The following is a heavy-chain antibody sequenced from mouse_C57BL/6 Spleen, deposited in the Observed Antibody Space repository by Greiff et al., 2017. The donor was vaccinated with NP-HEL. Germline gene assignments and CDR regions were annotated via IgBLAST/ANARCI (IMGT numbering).Heavy chain of an antibody. CDR3: ARPSDGYSYYYAMDY. V-gene: IGHV1-26*01. Sequence: EVQLQQSGPELVKPGASVKISCKASGYTFTDYYMNWVKQSHGKSLEWIGDINPNNGGTSYNQKFKGKATLTVDKSSSTAYMELRSLTSEDSAVYYCARPSDGYSYYYAMDYWGQGTSVTVSS. CDR1: GYTFTDYY. J-gene: IGHJ4*01. D-gene: IGHD2-3*01. CDR2: INPNNGGT.